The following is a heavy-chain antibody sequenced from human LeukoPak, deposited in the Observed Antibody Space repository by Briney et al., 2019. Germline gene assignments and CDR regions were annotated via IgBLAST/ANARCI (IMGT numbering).Heavy chain of an antibody. Sequence: PSETLSLTCAVSGYSISSGYYWGWIRQPPGKGLEWIGSIHHSGSTYYNPSLKSRVTISVDVSKNQFSLKLSSVTAADTAVYFCTGEKAGTIVDYWGQGTLVTVSS. CDR1: GYSISSGYY. CDR3: TGEKAGTIVDY. D-gene: IGHD2-15*01. CDR2: IHHSGST. J-gene: IGHJ4*02. V-gene: IGHV4-38-2*02.